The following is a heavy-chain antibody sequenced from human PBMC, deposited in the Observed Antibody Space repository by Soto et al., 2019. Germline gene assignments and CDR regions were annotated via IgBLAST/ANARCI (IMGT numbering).Heavy chain of an antibody. Sequence: QVQLVQSGAEVKKPGSSVKVSCKASGGTFSSYAISWVRQAPGQGLEWMGGIIPIFGTANYAQKFQGRVTITADESTSTAYMELSSLRSEDTAVYYCARRIDYGDHVEFDPWGQGTLVTVSS. CDR1: GGTFSSYA. V-gene: IGHV1-69*01. J-gene: IGHJ5*02. CDR3: ARRIDYGDHVEFDP. D-gene: IGHD4-17*01. CDR2: IIPIFGTA.